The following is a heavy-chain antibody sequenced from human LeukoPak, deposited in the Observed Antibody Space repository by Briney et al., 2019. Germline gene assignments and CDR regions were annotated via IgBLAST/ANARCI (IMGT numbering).Heavy chain of an antibody. Sequence: PGGSLRLSCAASGFTFSSYGMSWVRQAPGKGLEWVSAISGSGGSTCYAASENGRFTISRDNSKNTLYLQMNSLRAEDTAVYYCAKLVRDYYDSSGYYYAGGASGYFDYWGQGTLVTVSS. D-gene: IGHD3-22*01. V-gene: IGHV3-23*01. CDR2: ISGSGGST. J-gene: IGHJ4*02. CDR3: AKLVRDYYDSSGYYYAGGASGYFDY. CDR1: GFTFSSYG.